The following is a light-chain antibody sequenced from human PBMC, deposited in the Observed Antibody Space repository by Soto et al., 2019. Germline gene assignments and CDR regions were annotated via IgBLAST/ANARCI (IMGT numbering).Light chain of an antibody. Sequence: LTQPASVSVSPGQSITISCTGSSSDFGAYNYVSWLQQHPGKAPKLIIYEVSNRPSGVSDRFSGSKSGNTASLTISGLQAEDEAVYHCISYTTSTTWVFGGGTKVTVL. V-gene: IGLV2-14*01. CDR1: SSDFGAYNY. CDR2: EVS. CDR3: ISYTTSTTWV. J-gene: IGLJ3*02.